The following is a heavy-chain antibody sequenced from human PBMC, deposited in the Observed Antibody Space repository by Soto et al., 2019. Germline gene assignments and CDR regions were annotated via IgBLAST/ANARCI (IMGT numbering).Heavy chain of an antibody. CDR1: GGTFSSSG. CDR2: IVPSLDTT. V-gene: IGHV1-69*09. CDR3: ARWPQPRGTAYPDAVDV. J-gene: IGHJ6*02. Sequence: QVQLVQSGTEVKKPGSSVKVSCKASGGTFSSSGFSWVRQAPGQGREWMGMIVPSLDTTKYAQKFKARVTITADQFTSTAYMELSSLRAEDTAVYYFARWPQPRGTAYPDAVDVWGQGTRVIASS. D-gene: IGHD2-21*02.